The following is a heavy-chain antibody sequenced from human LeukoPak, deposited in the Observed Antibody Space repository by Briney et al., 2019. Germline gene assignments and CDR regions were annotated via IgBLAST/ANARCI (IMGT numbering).Heavy chain of an antibody. V-gene: IGHV1-18*04. CDR3: ARDRMVRDLHNWFDP. Sequence: ASVKVSCTASGYTFTSYGISWVRPAPGQGLEWMGWISAYNGNTNNAQKLQGRVTMTTDTSTSTAYMELRSLRSDDTAVYYCARDRMVRDLHNWFDPWGQGTLVTVSS. J-gene: IGHJ5*02. CDR2: ISAYNGNT. D-gene: IGHD3-10*01. CDR1: GYTFTSYG.